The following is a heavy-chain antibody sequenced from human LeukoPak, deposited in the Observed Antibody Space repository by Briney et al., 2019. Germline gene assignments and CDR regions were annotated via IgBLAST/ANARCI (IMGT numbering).Heavy chain of an antibody. D-gene: IGHD2-15*01. J-gene: IGHJ4*02. Sequence: ASVKVSCKASVYSFTGYYIHWLRHAPGQGLEWMGWINPYSGDTNYAMTFQGRDTMTRDTSISTAYMERRGLTSDDTAVYYWFADDSGGNFDTWGQGALVTVSS. CDR2: INPYSGDT. V-gene: IGHV1-2*02. CDR1: VYSFTGYY. CDR3: FADDSGGNFDT.